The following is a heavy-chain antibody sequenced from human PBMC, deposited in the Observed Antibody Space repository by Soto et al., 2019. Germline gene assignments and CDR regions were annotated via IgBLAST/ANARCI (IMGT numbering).Heavy chain of an antibody. D-gene: IGHD3-3*01. J-gene: IGHJ6*02. CDR1: GGSISNFGQF. Sequence: PSETLSLTCTVSGGSISNFGQFCGWIRQPPGKGLEWIGSIYYSGSTNYNPSLKSRVTISVDTSKNQFSLKLSSVTAADTAVYYCARDPVGPNDITIFGVVISDGMDVWGQGTTVTVSS. CDR3: ARDPVGPNDITIFGVVISDGMDV. CDR2: IYYSGST. V-gene: IGHV4-39*07.